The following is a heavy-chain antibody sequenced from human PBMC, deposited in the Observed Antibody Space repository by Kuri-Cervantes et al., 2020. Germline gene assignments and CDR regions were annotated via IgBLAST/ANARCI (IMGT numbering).Heavy chain of an antibody. V-gene: IGHV3-33*06. CDR3: AKERIAVAGTPDY. CDR1: GFTFSSYG. J-gene: IGHJ4*02. CDR2: IWYDGSNK. Sequence: LSLTCAASGFTFSSYGMHWVRQAPGKGLEWVAVIWYDGSNKYYADSVKGRFTISRDNSKNTLYLQMNSLRAEDTAVYYCAKERIAVAGTPDYWGQGTLVTVSS. D-gene: IGHD6-19*01.